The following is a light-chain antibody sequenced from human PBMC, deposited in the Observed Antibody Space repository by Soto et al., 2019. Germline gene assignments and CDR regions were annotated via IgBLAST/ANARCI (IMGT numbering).Light chain of an antibody. CDR3: RQLNTDSALT. CDR1: QGISSA. Sequence: AIQLTQSPSSLSSSVGERVTLTCRASQGISSALAWYQQKPGKSPNLLIYDVSSLESGVPSRFSGSGSGTDFTLTISSLLPEDVAAYYCRQLNTDSALTFGGGTKVEIK. J-gene: IGKJ4*01. CDR2: DVS. V-gene: IGKV1-13*02.